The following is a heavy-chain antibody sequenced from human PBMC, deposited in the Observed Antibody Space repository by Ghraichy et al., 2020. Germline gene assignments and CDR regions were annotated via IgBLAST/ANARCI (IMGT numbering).Heavy chain of an antibody. Sequence: ASVKVSCKASGYTFTSYGISWVRQAPGQGLEWMGWISAYNGNTNYAQKLQGRVTMTTDTSTSTAYMELRSLRSDDTAVYYCARDYIIGWYPGRHYYYYGMDVWGQGTTVTVSS. CDR2: ISAYNGNT. D-gene: IGHD6-19*01. CDR1: GYTFTSYG. V-gene: IGHV1-18*01. CDR3: ARDYIIGWYPGRHYYYYGMDV. J-gene: IGHJ6*02.